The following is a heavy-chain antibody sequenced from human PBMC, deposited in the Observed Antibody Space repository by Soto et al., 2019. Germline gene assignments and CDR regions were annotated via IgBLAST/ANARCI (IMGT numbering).Heavy chain of an antibody. J-gene: IGHJ6*03. V-gene: IGHV3-23*01. CDR3: ARDRWVDCSSTSCYYYYYYMDV. CDR2: ISGSGGST. Sequence: GGSLRLSCAASGFTFSSYAMSWVRQAPGKGLEWVSAISGSGGSTYYVDSVKGRFTISRDNSKNTLYLQMNSLRAEDTAVYYCARDRWVDCSSTSCYYYYYYMDVWGKGTTVTVSS. CDR1: GFTFSSYA. D-gene: IGHD2-2*01.